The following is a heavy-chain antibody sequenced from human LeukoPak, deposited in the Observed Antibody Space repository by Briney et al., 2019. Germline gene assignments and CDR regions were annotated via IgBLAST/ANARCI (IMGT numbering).Heavy chain of an antibody. J-gene: IGHJ4*02. V-gene: IGHV3-33*01. D-gene: IGHD5-24*01. CDR1: GFTFSSYG. CDR2: IWYDGSNK. Sequence: GGSLRLSCAASGFTFSSYGMHWVRQAPGKGLEWVAVIWYDGSNKYYADSVKGRFTISRDNSKNTLYLQMNSLRAEDTAVYYCARDGWMATIKNYFDYWGQGTLVTVSS. CDR3: ARDGWMATIKNYFDY.